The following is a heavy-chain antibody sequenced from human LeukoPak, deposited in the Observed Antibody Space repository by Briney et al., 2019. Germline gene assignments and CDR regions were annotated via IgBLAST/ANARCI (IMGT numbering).Heavy chain of an antibody. Sequence: GGSLRLSCAASGFTFSSYGMSWVRQAPGKGLEWVSALSGSGGSTYYADSVKGRFTISRDNSKNTLYLQMNSLRAEDTAVYYCAKVLPFYCSSTSCYAGYWGQGTLVTVSS. D-gene: IGHD2-2*01. CDR2: LSGSGGST. J-gene: IGHJ4*02. CDR3: AKVLPFYCSSTSCYAGY. CDR1: GFTFSSYG. V-gene: IGHV3-23*01.